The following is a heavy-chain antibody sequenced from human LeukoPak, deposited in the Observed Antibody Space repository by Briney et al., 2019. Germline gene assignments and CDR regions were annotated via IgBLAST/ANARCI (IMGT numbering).Heavy chain of an antibody. D-gene: IGHD3-10*01. Sequence: GGSLRLSCAGSGFTFTNYAMSWVRQAPGKGLEWVSAISGSGGSTYYADSVKGRFTISRDNSKSTLYLQMSSLRAEDTAIYYCAKSGVTTMVRGVIIAWGQGTLATVSS. J-gene: IGHJ5*02. CDR3: AKSGVTTMVRGVIIA. CDR1: GFTFTNYA. V-gene: IGHV3-23*01. CDR2: ISGSGGST.